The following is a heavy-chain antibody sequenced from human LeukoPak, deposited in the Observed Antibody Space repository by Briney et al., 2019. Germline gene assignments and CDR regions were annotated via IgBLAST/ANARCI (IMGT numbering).Heavy chain of an antibody. CDR2: IYPGDSDT. CDR3: ARFEQLRAVDY. Sequence: GESLKISCKGCGYSFTSYWICWVRPMPGKGLEWMGIIYPGDSDTRYSPSFQGQVTISADKSISTAYLQWSSLKASDTAMYYCARFEQLRAVDYWGQGTLVTVSS. D-gene: IGHD2-2*01. V-gene: IGHV5-51*01. CDR1: GYSFTSYW. J-gene: IGHJ4*02.